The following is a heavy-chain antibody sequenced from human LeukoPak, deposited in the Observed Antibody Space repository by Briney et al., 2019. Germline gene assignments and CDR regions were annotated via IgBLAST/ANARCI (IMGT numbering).Heavy chain of an antibody. V-gene: IGHV3-30*18. D-gene: IGHD3-22*01. Sequence: GGSLRLSCAASGFTFSSYGVHWVRQAPGKGLEWVAVISYDGSNKYYADSVKGRFTISRDNSKNTLYLRMNSLRAEDTAVYYCAKDGPQYYYDSSGLFGYWGQGTLVTVSS. CDR3: AKDGPQYYYDSSGLFGY. CDR2: ISYDGSNK. CDR1: GFTFSSYG. J-gene: IGHJ4*02.